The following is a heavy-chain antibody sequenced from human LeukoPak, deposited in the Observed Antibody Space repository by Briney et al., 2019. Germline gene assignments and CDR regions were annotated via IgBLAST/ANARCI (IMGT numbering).Heavy chain of an antibody. CDR1: GSSFTSYW. Sequence: GESLQISCKGPGSSFTSYWIGWVRQLPGKGLEWMGIIYPGDSDTRYSPSFQGQATISADKSISTAYLQWSSLKASDTAMYYCARQGSSGWYTWVGYWGQGTLVTVSS. CDR3: ARQGSSGWYTWVGY. D-gene: IGHD6-19*01. V-gene: IGHV5-51*01. CDR2: IYPGDSDT. J-gene: IGHJ4*02.